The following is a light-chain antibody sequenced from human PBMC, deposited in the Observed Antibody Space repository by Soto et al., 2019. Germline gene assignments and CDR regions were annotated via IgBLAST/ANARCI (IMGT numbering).Light chain of an antibody. CDR3: QHYNNWPPWT. CDR1: QSVSSS. V-gene: IGKV3-15*01. J-gene: IGKJ1*01. CDR2: AAS. Sequence: EVVMTQSPATLSVSPGDTATLSCRASQSVSSSLAWYQQKPGQPPRLLIYAASSRATGIPARFSGSGSGTEFTLTISSLQSEDFGVYYCQHYNNWPPWTFGHGTRVEIK.